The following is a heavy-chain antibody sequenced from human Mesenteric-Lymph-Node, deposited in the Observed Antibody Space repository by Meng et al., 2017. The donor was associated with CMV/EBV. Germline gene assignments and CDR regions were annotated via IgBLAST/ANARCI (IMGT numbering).Heavy chain of an antibody. Sequence: GESLKISCAASGFTFSSYWMSWVRQAPGKGLEWVANIKQDGSEKYYADSVKGRFTISRDNSKNTLYLQMNSLRAEDTAVYYCAKDSIDYYDSSGYSDYWGQGTLVTVSS. CDR2: IKQDGSEK. CDR1: GFTFSSYW. CDR3: AKDSIDYYDSSGYSDY. D-gene: IGHD3-22*01. J-gene: IGHJ4*02. V-gene: IGHV3-7*01.